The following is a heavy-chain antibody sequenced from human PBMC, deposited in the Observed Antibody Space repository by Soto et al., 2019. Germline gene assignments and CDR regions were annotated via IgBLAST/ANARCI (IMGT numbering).Heavy chain of an antibody. CDR2: IYYSGST. CDR3: ARLKTYDMSHKYDY. J-gene: IGHJ4*02. V-gene: IGHV4-39*01. CDR1: GGSISSSSYY. D-gene: IGHD3-16*01. Sequence: SETLSLTCTVSGGSISSSSYYWGWIRQPPGKGQEWIGSIYYSGSTYYNPSLKSRVTISVDTSKNQFSLKLSSVSAADTAVYYCARLKTYDMSHKYDYWGQGSLVTVSS.